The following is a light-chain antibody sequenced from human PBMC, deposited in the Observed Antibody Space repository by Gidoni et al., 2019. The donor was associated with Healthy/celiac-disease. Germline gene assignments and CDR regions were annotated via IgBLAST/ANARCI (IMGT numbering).Light chain of an antibody. V-gene: IGKV2-28*01. CDR2: LGS. CDR3: MQALQTPPT. CDR1: QSLLHSNGYNY. Sequence: DSVMTQSPLSPPVTPGEPASISCRSSQSLLHSNGYNYLDWYLQKPGQSPQLLIYLGSNRASGVPDRFSGSGSGTDFTLKISRVEAEDVGVYYCMQALQTPPTFGGGTKVEIK. J-gene: IGKJ4*01.